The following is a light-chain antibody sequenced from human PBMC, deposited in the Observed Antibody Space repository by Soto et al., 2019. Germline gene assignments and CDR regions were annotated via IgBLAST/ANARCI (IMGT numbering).Light chain of an antibody. J-gene: IGKJ1*01. Sequence: DIQMTQSPSSVSASVGDTVTITCRASQGISTWLDWYQQKPGRAPKALISVASSLQSGVPSRFSGRGSGTDFTLTINTLQPEDVATYYCQQADSFPWTFGQGTKVEI. CDR1: QGISTW. CDR3: QQADSFPWT. CDR2: VAS. V-gene: IGKV1-12*01.